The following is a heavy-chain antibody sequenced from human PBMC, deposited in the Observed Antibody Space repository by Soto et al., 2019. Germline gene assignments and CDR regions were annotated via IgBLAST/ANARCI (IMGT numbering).Heavy chain of an antibody. V-gene: IGHV4-4*02. CDR2: IYHSGST. Sequence: SETLSLTCAVSSGSISSSNWWSWVRQPPGKGLEWIGEIYHSGSTNYNPSLKSRVTISVDKSKNQFSLKLSSVTAADTAVYYCARGPYYDILTGYAYYMDVWGKGTTVTVSS. CDR3: ARGPYYDILTGYAYYMDV. CDR1: SGSISSSNW. D-gene: IGHD3-9*01. J-gene: IGHJ6*03.